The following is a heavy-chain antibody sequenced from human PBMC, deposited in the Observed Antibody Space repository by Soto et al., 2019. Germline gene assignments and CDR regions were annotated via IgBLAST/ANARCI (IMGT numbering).Heavy chain of an antibody. Sequence: LETLPLTCTFSGGPSSSWYWIWIRQPPGKGLEWIGYIYYSGSTNCNPSLKSRVTISVDTSKNQFSLKLSSVTAADTAVYYCARRYGSAIDYWGQGTLVTVSS. D-gene: IGHD1-26*01. V-gene: IGHV4-59*08. CDR1: GGPSSSWY. CDR2: IYYSGST. J-gene: IGHJ4*02. CDR3: ARRYGSAIDY.